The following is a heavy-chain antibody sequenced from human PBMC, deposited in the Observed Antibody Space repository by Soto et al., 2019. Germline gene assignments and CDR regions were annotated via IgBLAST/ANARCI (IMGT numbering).Heavy chain of an antibody. V-gene: IGHV1-69*01. J-gene: IGHJ6*02. CDR1: VGTCSSYA. CDR3: ARDSRPYYYCYGMAV. CDR2: IIPIFGTT. Sequence: QVQLVQYGAEVKKPGSSVKVSCKASVGTCSSYAISWVRQAPGQGLEWMGGIIPIFGTTNYAQKFHGRVTITADASTSTADMELSSLRSEDTAVYYCARDSRPYYYCYGMAVRGQGTTVTVSS.